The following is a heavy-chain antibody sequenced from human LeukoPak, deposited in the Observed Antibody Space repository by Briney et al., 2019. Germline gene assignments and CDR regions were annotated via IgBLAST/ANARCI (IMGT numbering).Heavy chain of an antibody. J-gene: IGHJ6*03. Sequence: GGSLRLPCAASGFTFSSYAMHWVRQAPGKGLEWVAVISFDGSNKYYADSVKGRFTISRDNSKNTLYLQMNSLRAEDTAVYYCARQYPEWLHYYYYMDVWGKGTTVTVSS. CDR3: ARQYPEWLHYYYYMDV. V-gene: IGHV3-30-3*01. CDR1: GFTFSSYA. CDR2: ISFDGSNK. D-gene: IGHD3-3*01.